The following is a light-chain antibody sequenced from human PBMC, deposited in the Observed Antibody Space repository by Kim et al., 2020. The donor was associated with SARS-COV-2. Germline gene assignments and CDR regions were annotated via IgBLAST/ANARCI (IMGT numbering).Light chain of an antibody. J-gene: IGKJ2*01. Sequence: SGSPGERATPSCRASQSVSSNLAWYQQQPGQAPRLLIYDASSRATGIPARFSGSGSGTEFTLTVSSLQSEDFALYFCQQYHNWPHTFGQGTKLEI. CDR2: DAS. V-gene: IGKV3-15*01. CDR3: QQYHNWPHT. CDR1: QSVSSN.